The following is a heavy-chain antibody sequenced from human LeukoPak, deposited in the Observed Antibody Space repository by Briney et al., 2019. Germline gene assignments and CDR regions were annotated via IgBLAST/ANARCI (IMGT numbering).Heavy chain of an antibody. CDR1: GFTFSSYA. D-gene: IGHD3-22*01. J-gene: IGHJ4*02. V-gene: IGHV3-23*01. CDR3: AKEHYDSSGYYSDY. CDR2: ISGSGGST. Sequence: TGGSLRLSCAASGFTFSSYAMNWVRQAPEKGLEWVSAISGSGGSTYYADSVKGRFTISRDNSKNTLFLQMNSLRAEDTAVYFCAKEHYDSSGYYSDYWGQGTLVTVSS.